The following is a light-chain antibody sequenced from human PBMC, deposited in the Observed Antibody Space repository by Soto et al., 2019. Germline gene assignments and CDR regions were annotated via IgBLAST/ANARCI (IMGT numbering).Light chain of an antibody. CDR1: SSDVGSYDR. CDR3: CSSVGGPNWV. Sequence: QSVLTQPASVSGSPGQSIAISCTGTSSDVGSYDRVSWYQQHLGKAPTLMIYEVNKRPSGVSNRFSGSKSGNTASLTISGLQAEDEADYYCCSSVGGPNWVFGGGTKLTVL. CDR2: EVN. J-gene: IGLJ3*02. V-gene: IGLV2-23*02.